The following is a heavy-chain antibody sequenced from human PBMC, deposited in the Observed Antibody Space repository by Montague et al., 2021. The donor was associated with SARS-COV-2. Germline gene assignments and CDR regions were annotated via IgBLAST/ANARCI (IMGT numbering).Heavy chain of an antibody. CDR1: GGSISSSSYY. CDR2: IYYSGST. J-gene: IGHJ5*02. Sequence: SETLSLTCTVSGGSISSSSYYWGWIRQPPGKGLEWIGSIYYSGSTYYNPSLKSRVTISVDTSKNQFSLKLSSVTAADTAVYYCARGPPITIFGVVIIGAWFDPWGQGTLVTVSS. CDR3: ARGPPITIFGVVIIGAWFDP. D-gene: IGHD3-3*01. V-gene: IGHV4-39*01.